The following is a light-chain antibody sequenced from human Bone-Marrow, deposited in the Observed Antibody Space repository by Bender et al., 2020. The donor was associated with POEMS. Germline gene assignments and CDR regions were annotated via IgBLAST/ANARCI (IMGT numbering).Light chain of an antibody. J-gene: IGLJ3*02. CDR3: SSWDDSLSGWV. V-gene: IGLV1-44*01. CDR2: SNY. Sequence: QSVLTQPPSASGTPGQSVTISCSGSTSNIGSYSVNWYQHLPGTAPRLVVYSNYQRPSGVPARFSGSKSGTSASLAISDIQSEDEGDYYCSSWDDSLSGWVFGGGTKLTVL. CDR1: TSNIGSYS.